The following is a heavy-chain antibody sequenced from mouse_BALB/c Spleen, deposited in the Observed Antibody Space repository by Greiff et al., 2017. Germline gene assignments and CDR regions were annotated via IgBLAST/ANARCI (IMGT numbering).Heavy chain of an antibody. Sequence: EVKLQESGAELVKPGASVKLSCTASGFNIKDTYMHWVKQRPEQGLEWIGRIDPANGNTKYDPKFQGKATITADTSSNTAYLQLSSLTSEDTAVYYCARRYYYGSTWFAYWGQGTLVTVSA. CDR3: ARRYYYGSTWFAY. CDR2: IDPANGNT. V-gene: IGHV14-3*02. D-gene: IGHD1-1*01. J-gene: IGHJ3*01. CDR1: GFNIKDTY.